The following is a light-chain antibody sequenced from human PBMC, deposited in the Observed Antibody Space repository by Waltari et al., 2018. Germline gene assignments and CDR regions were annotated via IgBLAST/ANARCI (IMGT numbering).Light chain of an antibody. CDR3: TAFVDYSDTPWL. Sequence: QSALTQPASVSGSPGQWITISSTGTSSDLGSYDYFPWTQHPPGDVPRLIIFYVSNQPYEISNGFSGSKSGNTASLTISGLQPEDEAIYYCTAFVDYSDTPWLFGGGTKLTVL. J-gene: IGLJ3*02. V-gene: IGLV2-14*03. CDR1: SSDLGSYDY. CDR2: YVS.